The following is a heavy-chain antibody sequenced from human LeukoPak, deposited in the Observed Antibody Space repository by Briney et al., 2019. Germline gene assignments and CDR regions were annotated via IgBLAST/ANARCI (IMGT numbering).Heavy chain of an antibody. CDR1: GYDFAPYW. J-gene: IGHJ4*02. CDR2: IDPSDSYT. V-gene: IGHV5-10-1*01. CDR3: ARLDSGYSYGYCDY. Sequence: GESLKISCRGSGYDFAPYWIIWVRQKPGKGLEWVGKIDPSDSYTTYSPSFQGHVTISADESISTAYLQWSSLKASDTAMYYCARLDSGYSYGYCDYWGQGTLVTVSS. D-gene: IGHD5-18*01.